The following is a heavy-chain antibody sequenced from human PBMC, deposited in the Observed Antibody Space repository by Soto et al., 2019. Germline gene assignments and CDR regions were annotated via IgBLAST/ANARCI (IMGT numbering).Heavy chain of an antibody. J-gene: IGHJ5*01. V-gene: IGHV4-30-4*01. D-gene: IGHD3-22*01. CDR2: VYHTGST. CDR1: VGSISVDYY. Sequence: TLSLTCTVSVGSISVDYYWNVIRQAPGKGLEWIGYVYHTGSTYHNPSLKSRGSISVDTSNNQFSLKLSSVTAADTAVYFCAREPYDITGNRIDSWGQGIPVTVSS. CDR3: AREPYDITGNRIDS.